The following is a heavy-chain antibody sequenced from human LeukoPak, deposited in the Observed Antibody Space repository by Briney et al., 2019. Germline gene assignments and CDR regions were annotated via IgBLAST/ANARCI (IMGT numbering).Heavy chain of an antibody. V-gene: IGHV4-61*02. D-gene: IGHD3-3*01. CDR2: IYTSGST. CDR1: GGSISSGGYY. J-gene: IGHJ6*03. Sequence: PSETLSLTCTVSGGSISSGGYYWSWIRQPAGKGLEWIGRIYTSGSTNYNPSLKSRVTMSVDTSKNQFSLKLSSVTAADTAVYYCARTPRSDLYYYYYMDVWGKGTTVTVSS. CDR3: ARTPRSDLYYYYYMDV.